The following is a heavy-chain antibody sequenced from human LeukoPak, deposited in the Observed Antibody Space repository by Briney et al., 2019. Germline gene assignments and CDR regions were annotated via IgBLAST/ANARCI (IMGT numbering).Heavy chain of an antibody. CDR2: ISSSSSYI. CDR3: ARHGRFDYDILTGPPGGWFDP. V-gene: IGHV3-21*01. Sequence: GGSLRLSCAASGFTFSSYSMNWVRQAPGKGLEWVSSISSSSSYIYYADSVKGRFTISRDNAKNSLYLQMNSLRAEDTAVYYCARHGRFDYDILTGPPGGWFDPWGQGTLVTVSS. J-gene: IGHJ5*02. D-gene: IGHD3-9*01. CDR1: GFTFSSYS.